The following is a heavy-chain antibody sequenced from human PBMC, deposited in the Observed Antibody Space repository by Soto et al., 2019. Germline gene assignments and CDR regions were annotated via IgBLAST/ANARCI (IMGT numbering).Heavy chain of an antibody. CDR1: GFTFGNYG. D-gene: IGHD2-15*01. Sequence: EVQLLQSGGGLVQPGGSLRLSCVCSGFTFGNYGTAWVRQAPGKGLEWVSMITADGGTTNYADSVKGRFTISRDKSEKTRSLQMTGLRAEATAVYYCAETLGACSGGSGPGVDAMDVWGQGATVTVSS. V-gene: IGHV3-23*01. CDR3: AETLGACSGGSGPGVDAMDV. CDR2: ITADGGTT. J-gene: IGHJ6*02.